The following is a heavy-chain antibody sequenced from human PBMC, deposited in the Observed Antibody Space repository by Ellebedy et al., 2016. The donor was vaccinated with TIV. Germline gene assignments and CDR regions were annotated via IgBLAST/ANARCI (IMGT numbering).Heavy chain of an antibody. CDR3: TSNGKMGTTLRYDS. Sequence: MPSETLSLTCAVSGGSIISDNWRSWVRQPPGKGLEWIGEVFYSGSTNFNPSLKRRVTISVDKSKDQFSLRLSSVTAADTALYYCTSNGKMGTTLRYDSWGQGTLVTVSS. D-gene: IGHD1-26*01. J-gene: IGHJ4*02. CDR2: VFYSGST. V-gene: IGHV4-4*02. CDR1: GGSIISDNW.